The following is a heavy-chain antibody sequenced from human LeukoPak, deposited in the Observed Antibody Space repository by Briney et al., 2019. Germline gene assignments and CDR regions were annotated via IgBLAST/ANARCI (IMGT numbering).Heavy chain of an antibody. V-gene: IGHV4-30-2*01. Sequence: SETLSLTCAVSGGSISSGGYSWSWIRQPPGKGLEWIGYIYHSGSTYYNPSLKSRVTISVDRSKNQFSLKLSSVTAADTAVYYCARVEDIVVVTDAFDIWGQGTMVTVSS. CDR2: IYHSGST. D-gene: IGHD2-21*02. CDR3: ARVEDIVVVTDAFDI. CDR1: GGSISSGGYS. J-gene: IGHJ3*02.